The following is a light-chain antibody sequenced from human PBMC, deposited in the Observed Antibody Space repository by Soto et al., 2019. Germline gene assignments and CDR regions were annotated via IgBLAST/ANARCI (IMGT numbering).Light chain of an antibody. V-gene: IGKV3-15*01. Sequence: ENVLTQSPGTLSLSPGERATLSCRASQSVSSTYLAWYQQKPGQAPRLLVYGATTRATDAPAKFRGRGSGTEFSLTISSLQSEDSATYYCQQYRSWPWTFGQGSKVEI. CDR2: GAT. J-gene: IGKJ1*01. CDR3: QQYRSWPWT. CDR1: QSVSSTY.